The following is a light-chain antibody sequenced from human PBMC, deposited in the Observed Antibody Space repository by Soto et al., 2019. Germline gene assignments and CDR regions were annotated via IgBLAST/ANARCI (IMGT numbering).Light chain of an antibody. CDR2: DAA. V-gene: IGKV1-5*01. CDR3: QQYNSYWT. J-gene: IGKJ1*01. CDR1: QSVSIW. Sequence: DIQMTQSPSTLSASVGDRVTITCRASQSVSIWLAWYQQRPGKAPRLLIYDAASLKTGVPSRFSGSGSGTEFTLTISSLQPDDFATYYCQQYNSYWTFGQGTKVDIK.